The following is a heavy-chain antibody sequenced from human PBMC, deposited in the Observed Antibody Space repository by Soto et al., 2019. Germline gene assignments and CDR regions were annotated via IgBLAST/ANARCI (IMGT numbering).Heavy chain of an antibody. CDR3: AKVPSYYYDSSGYPLWYFDY. V-gene: IGHV3-23*01. CDR2: IGGSGDGT. D-gene: IGHD3-22*01. CDR1: GLTFSNYA. J-gene: IGHJ4*02. Sequence: PGGALRLSCAASGLTFSNYAMSWVRQAPGKGLGWVSTIGGSGDGTNYADSVKGRFAISRDNSKNTLYLEMNSLRVEDAAVYYCAKVPSYYYDSSGYPLWYFDYWGQGTLVTGSS.